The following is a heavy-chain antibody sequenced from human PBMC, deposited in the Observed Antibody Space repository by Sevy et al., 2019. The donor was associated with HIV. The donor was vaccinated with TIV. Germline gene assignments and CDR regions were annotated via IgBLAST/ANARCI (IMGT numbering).Heavy chain of an antibody. J-gene: IGHJ4*02. Sequence: GESLKISCEASGFTFSSYAMSWVRQAPGKGLEWVSAISGSGGSTYYADSVKGRFTISRDNSKNTLYLQMNSLRAEDTAVYDCANVWGSYYYWGQGTLVTVSS. D-gene: IGHD1-26*01. V-gene: IGHV3-23*01. CDR3: ANVWGSYYY. CDR1: GFTFSSYA. CDR2: ISGSGGST.